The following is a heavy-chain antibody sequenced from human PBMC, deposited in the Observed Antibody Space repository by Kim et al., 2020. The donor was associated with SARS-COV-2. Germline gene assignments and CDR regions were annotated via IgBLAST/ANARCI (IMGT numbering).Heavy chain of an antibody. J-gene: IGHJ6*02. CDR3: ARGPVDTIGPRNYYYGMDV. CDR2: IIPILGIA. CDR1: GGTFSSYT. Sequence: SVKVSCKASGGTFSSYTISWVRQAPGQWLEWMGRIIPILGIANYAQKFQGRVTITADKSTSTAYMELSSLRSEDTAVYYCARGPVDTIGPRNYYYGMDVWGQGTTVTVSS. V-gene: IGHV1-69*02. D-gene: IGHD5-12*01.